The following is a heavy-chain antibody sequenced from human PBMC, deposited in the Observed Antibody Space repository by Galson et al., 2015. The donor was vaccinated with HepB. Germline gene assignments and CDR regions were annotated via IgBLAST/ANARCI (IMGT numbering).Heavy chain of an antibody. CDR2: INPSGGST. Sequence: SVKVSCKASGYTFTSYCMHWVRQAPGQGLEWMGIINPSGGSTSYAQKFQGRVTMTRDTSTSTVYMELSSLRSEDTAVYYCARMGPGYDFWSGYDYWGQGTLVTVSS. CDR1: GYTFTSYC. CDR3: ARMGPGYDFWSGYDY. J-gene: IGHJ4*02. D-gene: IGHD3-3*01. V-gene: IGHV1-46*01.